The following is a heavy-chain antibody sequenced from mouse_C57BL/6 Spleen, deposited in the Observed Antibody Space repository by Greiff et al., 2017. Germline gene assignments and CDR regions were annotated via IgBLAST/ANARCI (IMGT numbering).Heavy chain of an antibody. V-gene: IGHV5-6*01. CDR2: ISSGGSYP. D-gene: IGHD3-2*02. CDR1: GFTFSSYG. Sequence: EVPLVESGGDLLKPGGSLKLSCAASGFTFSSYGMSWFRQTPHKRLEWVATISSGGSYPYYPARVKGRFPISRDNAKNTLYLQRSSLKSEDTAMYYCARPDSSGYRWLAYWGQGTLVTVSA. CDR3: ARPDSSGYRWLAY. J-gene: IGHJ3*01.